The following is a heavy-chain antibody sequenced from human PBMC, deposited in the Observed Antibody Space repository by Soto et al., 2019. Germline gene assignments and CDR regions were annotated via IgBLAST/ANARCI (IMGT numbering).Heavy chain of an antibody. V-gene: IGHV1-18*01. CDR2: ISAYNGNT. D-gene: IGHD2-2*01. CDR1: GYRLTSYG. J-gene: IGHJ3*02. CDR3: ARDNVVVPAAPDAFDI. Sequence: GASVKVSCKASGYRLTSYGISWVRQAPGQGLEWMGWISAYNGNTNYAQKLQGRVTMTTDTSTSTAYMELRSLRSDDTAVYYCARDNVVVPAAPDAFDIRGQGTMVTVSS.